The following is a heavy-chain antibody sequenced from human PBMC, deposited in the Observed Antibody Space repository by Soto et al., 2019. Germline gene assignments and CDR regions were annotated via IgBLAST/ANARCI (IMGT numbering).Heavy chain of an antibody. CDR1: GGSISSGGYS. J-gene: IGHJ6*04. V-gene: IGHV4-30-2*01. D-gene: IGHD3-10*01. CDR3: AKPHSGDYAYGMAV. CDR2: IYHSGTT. Sequence: QLQLQESGSGLVKPSQTLSLTCAVSGGSISSGGYSWSWIRQPPGKGLEWIGYIYHSGTTYYNPPPKSRVTISVDRSKTQSSLKLSSVPAADTAVYYGAKPHSGDYAYGMAVGGKGPPVPFSS.